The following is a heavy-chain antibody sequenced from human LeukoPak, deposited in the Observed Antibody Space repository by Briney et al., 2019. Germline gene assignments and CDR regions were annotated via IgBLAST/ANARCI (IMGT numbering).Heavy chain of an antibody. D-gene: IGHD3-10*01. CDR2: IWYDGSNK. CDR1: GFTFSSYG. V-gene: IGHV3-33*01. Sequence: GRSLRLSCAASGFTFSSYGMHWVRQAPGKGLEWGAVIWYDGSNKYYADSVKGRFTISRDNSKNTLYLQMNSLRAEDTAVYYCARGNYGSGSYYQNNWFDPWGQGTLVTVSS. J-gene: IGHJ5*02. CDR3: ARGNYGSGSYYQNNWFDP.